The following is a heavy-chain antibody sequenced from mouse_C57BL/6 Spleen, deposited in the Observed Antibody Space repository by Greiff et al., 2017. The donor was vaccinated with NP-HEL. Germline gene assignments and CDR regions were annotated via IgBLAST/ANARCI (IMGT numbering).Heavy chain of an antibody. V-gene: IGHV1-69*01. CDR1: GYTFTSYW. Sequence: QVQLQQPGAELVMPGASVKLSCKASGYTFTSYWMHWVKQRPGQGLEWIGEIDPSDSYTNYNQKFKGKSTLTVDKSSSTAYMQLSSLTSEDSAVYYCARSDPPFDYWGQGTTLTGSS. CDR2: IDPSDSYT. J-gene: IGHJ2*01. CDR3: ARSDPPFDY.